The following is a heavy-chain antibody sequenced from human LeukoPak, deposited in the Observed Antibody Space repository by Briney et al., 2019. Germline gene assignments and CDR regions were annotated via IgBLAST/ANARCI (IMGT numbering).Heavy chain of an antibody. Sequence: SSETLSLTCTVSGGAISSSSYCWGWFRQPPGKGLEWIASISHSGSTYYNPSLQSRVTISVDTSKNHFSLMLNSVSAADTAVYHCARHAPHGDGNKRVFDYWGQGTLVTVSS. CDR2: ISHSGST. D-gene: IGHD2/OR15-2a*01. J-gene: IGHJ4*02. V-gene: IGHV4-39*01. CDR1: GGAISSSSYC. CDR3: ARHAPHGDGNKRVFDY.